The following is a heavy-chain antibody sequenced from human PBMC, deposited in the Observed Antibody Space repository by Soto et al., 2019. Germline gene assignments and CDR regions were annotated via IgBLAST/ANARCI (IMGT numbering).Heavy chain of an antibody. CDR2: IFHSGST. J-gene: IGHJ5*02. Sequence: QVQLQESGPGLVKPSETLSLTCTVSGGSISNYYWSWIRQPPGKGLEWIGYIFHSGSTDDNPSLKSRVTMSVDTSKNQFSLKLRSVTAADTAVYYCASGKNWFDPWGQGTLVTVSS. CDR1: GGSISNYY. V-gene: IGHV4-59*01. CDR3: ASGKNWFDP.